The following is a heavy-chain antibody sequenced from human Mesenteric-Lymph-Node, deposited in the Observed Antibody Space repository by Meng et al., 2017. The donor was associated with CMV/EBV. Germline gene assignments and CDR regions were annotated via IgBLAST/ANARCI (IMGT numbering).Heavy chain of an antibody. CDR3: ARLHYGRFEAY. J-gene: IGHJ4*02. D-gene: IGHD3-16*01. V-gene: IGHV1-2*06. CDR2: VSGTGGAT. CDR1: GYTFTDCY. Sequence: SCKASGYTFTDCYVHWVRQAPGQGLEWVGRVSGTGGATSYAQSFRGRVTMTGDTSISAAYMELSSLTSDDTAVYYCARLHYGRFEAYWGQGTLVTVSS.